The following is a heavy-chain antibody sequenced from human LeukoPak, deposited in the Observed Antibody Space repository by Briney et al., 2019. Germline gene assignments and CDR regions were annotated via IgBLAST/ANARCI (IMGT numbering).Heavy chain of an antibody. CDR1: GGTFSSYA. V-gene: IGHV1-69*05. CDR2: IIPIFGTA. Sequence: ASVTVSCKASGGTFSSYAISWVRQAPGQGLEWMGGIIPIFGTANYAQKFQGRVTITTDESTSTAYMELSSLRSEDTAVYYCAADVDTAMAPRPNLDYWGQGTLVTVSS. D-gene: IGHD5-18*01. CDR3: AADVDTAMAPRPNLDY. J-gene: IGHJ4*02.